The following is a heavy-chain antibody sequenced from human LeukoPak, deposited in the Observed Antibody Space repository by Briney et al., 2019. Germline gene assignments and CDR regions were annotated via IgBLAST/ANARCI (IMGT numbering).Heavy chain of an antibody. D-gene: IGHD3-16*02. V-gene: IGHV3-23*01. J-gene: IGHJ4*02. CDR2: IGSTGEST. CDR1: GFSLSSRA. Sequence: GGSLRLSCAASGFSLSSRALSWVRQAPGKGLEWVSTIGSTGESTFYADSVKGRFTISRDNSKDTLYLQLNSLRAEDTAIYYCATYVWETYRFSDWGQGTLVTVSS. CDR3: ATYVWETYRFSD.